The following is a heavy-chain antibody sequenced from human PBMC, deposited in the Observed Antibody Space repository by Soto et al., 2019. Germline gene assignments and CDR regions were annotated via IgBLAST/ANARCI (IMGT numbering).Heavy chain of an antibody. J-gene: IGHJ3*02. D-gene: IGHD6-19*01. Sequence: QVQLEQSGAEVRKPGSSVKVSCKASGGTFSSSAINWLRQAPGQGPEWMGGIIPTFGTSNYIPKLRGRVTITADTSTNTAYMEVSSLTSEDTAMYYCARSETAGHKGFDIWGQGTMVPVSA. CDR3: ARSETAGHKGFDI. CDR2: IIPTFGTS. V-gene: IGHV1-69*06. CDR1: GGTFSSSA.